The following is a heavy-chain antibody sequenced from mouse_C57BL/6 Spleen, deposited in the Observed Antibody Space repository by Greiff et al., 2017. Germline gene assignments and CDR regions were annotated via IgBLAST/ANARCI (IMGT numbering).Heavy chain of an antibody. D-gene: IGHD6-1*01. CDR3: ARGGPECLFAY. V-gene: IGHV1-69*01. CDR1: GYTFTSYW. J-gene: IGHJ3*01. CDR2: IDPSGSYT. Sequence: VKLQQPGAELVMPGASVKLSCKASGYTFTSYWMHWVKQRPGQGLEWIGEIDPSGSYTNYNQKFKGKSTLTVDKSSSTAYMQLSSLTSEDSAVYYCARGGPECLFAYWGQGTLVTVSA.